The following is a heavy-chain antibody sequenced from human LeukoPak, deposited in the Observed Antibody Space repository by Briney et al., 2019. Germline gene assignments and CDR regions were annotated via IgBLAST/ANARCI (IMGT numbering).Heavy chain of an antibody. CDR2: IKQDGSEK. V-gene: IGHV3-7*01. D-gene: IGHD3-22*01. J-gene: IGHJ3*02. CDR3: ASHGITMIVVAPDDAFDI. CDR1: GFTFSSYW. Sequence: GGSLRLSCAASGFTFSSYWMSWVSQAQGKGLEWVANIKQDGSEKYYVDSVKGRFTISRDNAKNSLYLQMNSLRAEDTAVYYCASHGITMIVVAPDDAFDIWGQGTMVTVSS.